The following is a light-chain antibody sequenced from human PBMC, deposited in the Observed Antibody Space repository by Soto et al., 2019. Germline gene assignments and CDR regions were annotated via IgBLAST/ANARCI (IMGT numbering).Light chain of an antibody. CDR1: QTVTSGY. J-gene: IGKJ5*01. CDR2: GVS. V-gene: IGKV3-20*01. CDR3: QVYNNWPTIT. Sequence: PGERATLSFRASQTVTSGYLAWYQQKPGQAPRLLMYGVSTGATGIPDRFSGSGSGTDFTLTISRLEPEDFAVYFCQVYNNWPTITFGQGTRLEIK.